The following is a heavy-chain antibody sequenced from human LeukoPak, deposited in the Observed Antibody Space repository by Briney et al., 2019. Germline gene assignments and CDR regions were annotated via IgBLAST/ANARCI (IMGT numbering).Heavy chain of an antibody. CDR1: GFTFSRYW. Sequence: GGSLRLSCAASGFTFSRYWMHWVRQAPGKGLEWVSRVNGDGSTTTYADSVKGRFTISRDNAKNTLYLQMNSLRAEDTAVYYCARDQPPYDFWSGYFQGKNAFDIWGQGTMVTVSS. J-gene: IGHJ3*02. V-gene: IGHV3-74*01. D-gene: IGHD3-3*01. CDR3: ARDQPPYDFWSGYFQGKNAFDI. CDR2: VNGDGSTT.